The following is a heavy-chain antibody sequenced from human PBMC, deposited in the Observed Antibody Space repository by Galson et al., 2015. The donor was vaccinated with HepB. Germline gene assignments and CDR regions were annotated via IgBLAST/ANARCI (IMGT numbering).Heavy chain of an antibody. J-gene: IGHJ3*02. Sequence: SVKVSCKASGYNFTNHYVHWVRQAPGQGLEWMGIINPNGGSTRNAQKFQGRVTMTRDTSTNTLYMDLRSLRSEDTAVYYCARDKGVRETLDAFDIWGRGTLVTVSS. CDR3: ARDKGVRETLDAFDI. V-gene: IGHV1-46*01. CDR2: INPNGGST. D-gene: IGHD3-10*01. CDR1: GYNFTNHY.